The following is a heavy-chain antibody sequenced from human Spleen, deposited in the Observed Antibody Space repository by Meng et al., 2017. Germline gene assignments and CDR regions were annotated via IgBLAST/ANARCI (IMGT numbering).Heavy chain of an antibody. J-gene: IGHJ4*02. CDR2: IYYSGST. Sequence: SETLSLTCTVSGGSISSSSYYWDWIRQPPGKGLEWIGCIYYSGSTYYNPSLKSRVTISVDTSKNQFSLQLNSVTPEDTAVYYCARDFNIANYFDYWGQGTLVTVSS. V-gene: IGHV4-39*07. D-gene: IGHD5-18*01. CDR3: ARDFNIANYFDY. CDR1: GGSISSSSYY.